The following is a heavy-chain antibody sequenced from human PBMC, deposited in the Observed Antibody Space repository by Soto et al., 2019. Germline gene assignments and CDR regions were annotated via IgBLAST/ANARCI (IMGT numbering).Heavy chain of an antibody. V-gene: IGHV3-74*01. CDR2: IHYDVVNT. Sequence: EVQLVESGGRLVQPGGSLTLSCAASGFSFSNYWMYWVRQAPGKGLVWVSRIHYDVVNTRYADSVNGRFTISRDNGKNGLYYHLICLKVDETDVYHCARDWYNLSSGGVRGGHWYFDHWDRGTLVTVSS. CDR1: GFSFSNYW. D-gene: IGHD3-16*01. CDR3: ARDWYNLSSGGVRGGHWYFDH. J-gene: IGHJ2*01.